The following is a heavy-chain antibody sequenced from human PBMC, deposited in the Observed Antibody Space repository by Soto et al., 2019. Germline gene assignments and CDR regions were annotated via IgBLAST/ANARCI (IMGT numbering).Heavy chain of an antibody. Sequence: QVHLVQSGGELKKPGASVKVSCKASGYSFSDFGITWVRQAPGQGLEWMGWISGKNGNTNYAQKVQGRVTLTADTSTCTAYLEMSALTSDDTGIDYCARSDYYEDTGTFENWGQGTPVTVSS. D-gene: IGHD4-17*01. CDR3: ARSDYYEDTGTFEN. CDR2: ISGKNGNT. J-gene: IGHJ4*02. CDR1: GYSFSDFG. V-gene: IGHV1-18*04.